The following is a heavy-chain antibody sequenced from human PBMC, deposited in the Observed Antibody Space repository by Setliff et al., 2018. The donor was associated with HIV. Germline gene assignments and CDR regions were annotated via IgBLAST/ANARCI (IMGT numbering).Heavy chain of an antibody. V-gene: IGHV3-23*01. J-gene: IGHJ4*02. D-gene: IGHD3-10*01. CDR3: TKGVQRFRPYYFDS. Sequence: GGSLRLSCAASGFIFNNYGMSWVRRAPGKGLEWVSGIRDNGISTYYADSVAGRFIISRDNSKNTLFLQMNSLKVEDTAIYYCTKGVQRFRPYYFDSWGQGALVTVSS. CDR1: GFIFNNYG. CDR2: IRDNGIST.